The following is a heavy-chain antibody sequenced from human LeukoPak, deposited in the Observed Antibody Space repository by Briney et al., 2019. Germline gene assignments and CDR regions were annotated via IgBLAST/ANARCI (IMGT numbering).Heavy chain of an antibody. CDR2: ISSSSSYI. CDR3: ARDRVWFGEFSDFDY. V-gene: IGHV3-21*01. Sequence: GGSLRLSCAASGFTFSSYSMNWVRQAPGKGLEWGSSISSSSSYIYYADSVKGRFTISRDNAKNSLYLQMNSLRAEDTAVYYCARDRVWFGEFSDFDYWGQGTLVTVSS. CDR1: GFTFSSYS. D-gene: IGHD3-10*01. J-gene: IGHJ4*02.